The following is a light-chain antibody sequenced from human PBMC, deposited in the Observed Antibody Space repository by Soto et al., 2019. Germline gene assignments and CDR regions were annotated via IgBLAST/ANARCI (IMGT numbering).Light chain of an antibody. CDR3: SSYTSSSSPYV. J-gene: IGLJ1*01. CDR1: SSDVGGYNY. Sequence: QSALTQPASVSGSPGQSITISCTGTSSDVGGYNYVSWYQHHPGKAPKLMIYEVSNRPSGVSHRFSGSKSGNTASLTISGLQAEDEADYYCSSYTSSSSPYVFGTGTQLTVL. CDR2: EVS. V-gene: IGLV2-14*01.